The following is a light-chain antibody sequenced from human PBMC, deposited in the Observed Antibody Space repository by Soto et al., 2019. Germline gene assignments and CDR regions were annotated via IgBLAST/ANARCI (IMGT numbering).Light chain of an antibody. V-gene: IGKV3-20*01. CDR3: QHYGTSPFT. CDR2: GAS. Sequence: EIVLTQSPGTLSLSPGERATLSCRASSVSSSYLAWYQQKPGHTPRLLIYGASSRATGIPDRFSGSGSGTDFTLTISRLEPEDFAVYCCQHYGTSPFTFGPGTKVDIK. CDR1: SVSSSY. J-gene: IGKJ3*01.